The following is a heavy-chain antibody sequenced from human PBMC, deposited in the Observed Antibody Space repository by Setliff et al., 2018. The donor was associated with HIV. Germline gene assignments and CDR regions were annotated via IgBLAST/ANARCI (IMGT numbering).Heavy chain of an antibody. CDR2: IHPGDSET. J-gene: IGHJ4*02. D-gene: IGHD3-22*01. CDR3: ARGAYDSSGDF. CDR1: GYIFTNYW. V-gene: IGHV5-51*01. Sequence: GASLKISCEASGYIFTNYWIGWVRQMPGKGLEWMGIIHPGDSETRYSPSFQGKVTISADKSISTAYLQWSGLKASDTAMYYGARGAYDSSGDFWGQGTLVTVSS.